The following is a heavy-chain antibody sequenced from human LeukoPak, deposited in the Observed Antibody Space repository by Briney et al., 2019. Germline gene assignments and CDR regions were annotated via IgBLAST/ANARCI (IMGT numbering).Heavy chain of an antibody. CDR3: ARVPEQQLVWSYFDS. Sequence: SQTLSLTCTVSGDSISSGSYYWDWIRQPAGKGLEWIGRIYTSGSTDYNPSLKSRVTISVDTSQNKFSLKLTSVTAADTAVYYCARVPEQQLVWSYFDSWGQGTLVTVSS. V-gene: IGHV4-61*02. D-gene: IGHD6-13*01. J-gene: IGHJ4*02. CDR2: IYTSGST. CDR1: GDSISSGSYY.